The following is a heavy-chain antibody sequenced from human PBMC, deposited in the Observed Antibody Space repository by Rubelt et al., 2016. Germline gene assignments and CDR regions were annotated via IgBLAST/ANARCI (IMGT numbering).Heavy chain of an antibody. CDR2: INPNSGGT. CDR3: ARDLYKGPRWLVAY. Sequence: APGQGLEWMGWINPNSGGTNYAQKFQDRVTMTRDTSISTAYMELSRLRSDDTAVYYCARDLYKGPRWLVAYWGQGTLVTVSS. V-gene: IGHV1-2*02. J-gene: IGHJ4*02. D-gene: IGHD6-19*01.